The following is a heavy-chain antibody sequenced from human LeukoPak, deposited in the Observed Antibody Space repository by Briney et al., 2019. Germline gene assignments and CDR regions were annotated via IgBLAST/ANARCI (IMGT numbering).Heavy chain of an antibody. CDR3: ARGETYYYDSSDDAFDI. CDR1: AGSISSYY. CDR2: IYTSGST. J-gene: IGHJ3*02. Sequence: SETLSLTCTVSAGSISSYYWSWIRQPAGKGLEWIGRIYTSGSTNYNTSLKSRVTMSVDTSKNQFSLKLSSVTAADTAVYYCARGETYYYDSSDDAFDIWGQGTMVTVSS. V-gene: IGHV4-4*07. D-gene: IGHD3-22*01.